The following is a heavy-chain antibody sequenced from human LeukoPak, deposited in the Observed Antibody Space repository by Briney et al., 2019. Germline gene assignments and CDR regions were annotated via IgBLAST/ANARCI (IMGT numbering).Heavy chain of an antibody. CDR3: AKEKLRYYDY. V-gene: IGHV3-23*01. CDR1: GFTFSTYV. CDR2: ISGRGGTT. Sequence: GGSLRLSCEASGFTFSTYVMSWVRQAPGKGLECVSSISGRGGTTYYADSVKGRFTISRDNSKNTVYLQMSRLTVEDTAIYYCAKEKLRYYDYWGQGALVTVSS. D-gene: IGHD3-16*01. J-gene: IGHJ4*02.